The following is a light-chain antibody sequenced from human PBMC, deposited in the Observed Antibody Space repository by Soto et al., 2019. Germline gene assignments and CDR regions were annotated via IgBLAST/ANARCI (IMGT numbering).Light chain of an antibody. V-gene: IGKV1-27*01. CDR2: YAS. CDR1: QDISQY. Sequence: DIQMTQSPSSLSASVGDRVTLTCRASQDISQYLAWYQQRPGKVPKLLIYYASTLLSGVPSRFSGSGSGTEFTLTISSLQPEDVATYYCLKYTKGAPGTFGQGTKVEI. CDR3: LKYTKGAPGT. J-gene: IGKJ1*01.